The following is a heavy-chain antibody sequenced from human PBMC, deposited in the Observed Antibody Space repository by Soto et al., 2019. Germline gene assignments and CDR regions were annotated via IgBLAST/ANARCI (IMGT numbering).Heavy chain of an antibody. CDR2: ISSSSTTK. D-gene: IGHD6-19*01. CDR1: GFTFSSYS. CDR3: ARTRSGWENWFDP. J-gene: IGHJ5*02. Sequence: EVQLVESGGGLVQPGGSLRLSCEASGFTFSSYSLNWVRQAPGKGLEWVSYISSSSTTKYYADSVKGRFTISRDNAKDSLYLQMNSLRDEDTAVYSCARTRSGWENWFDPWGQGTLVIVSS. V-gene: IGHV3-48*02.